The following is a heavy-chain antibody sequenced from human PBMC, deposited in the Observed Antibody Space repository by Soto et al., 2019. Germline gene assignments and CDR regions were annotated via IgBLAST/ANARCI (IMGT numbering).Heavy chain of an antibody. V-gene: IGHV4-39*01. CDR3: GKVLVGATGHTDSDS. CDR1: GGSTYRSGYY. Sequence: SETLSVTCTVSGGSTYRSGYYWGWIRQPPGRGLEWIGNIDYNGVTYSNPSLKSRVTISRDTSKNQFSLKLTSVTAADTALYYCGKVLVGATGHTDSDSWGPGTLVTVSS. CDR2: IDYNGVT. J-gene: IGHJ4*02. D-gene: IGHD2-15*01.